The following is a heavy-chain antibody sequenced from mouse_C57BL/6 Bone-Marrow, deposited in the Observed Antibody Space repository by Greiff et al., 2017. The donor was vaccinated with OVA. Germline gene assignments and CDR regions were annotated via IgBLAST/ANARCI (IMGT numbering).Heavy chain of an antibody. CDR1: GYSIPSGYY. D-gene: IGHD2-4*01. Sequence: EVQLVESGPGLVKPSQSLSLTCSVTGYSIPSGYYWNWLRQFPGNKLEWLGYISYDGSNNYHPSLKNRLSLTRDTSNNQFFLKLNAVTTEDTATYYCARDEGIYYDYDEAWFAYWGQGTLVTVSA. CDR2: ISYDGSN. V-gene: IGHV3-6*01. J-gene: IGHJ3*01. CDR3: ARDEGIYYDYDEAWFAY.